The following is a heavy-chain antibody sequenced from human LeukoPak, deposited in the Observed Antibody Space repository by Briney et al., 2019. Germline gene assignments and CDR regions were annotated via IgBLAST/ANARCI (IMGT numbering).Heavy chain of an antibody. Sequence: GGSLKLSCAASGFTFSGSAMHWVRQASGKGLEWVGRIRSKANSYATAYAASAKGRFTISRDDSKNTAYLQMNSLKTEDTAVYYCTTYCSGGSCYSYDAFDIWGQGTMVTVSS. V-gene: IGHV3-73*01. J-gene: IGHJ3*02. D-gene: IGHD2-15*01. CDR2: IRSKANSYAT. CDR3: TTYCSGGSCYSYDAFDI. CDR1: GFTFSGSA.